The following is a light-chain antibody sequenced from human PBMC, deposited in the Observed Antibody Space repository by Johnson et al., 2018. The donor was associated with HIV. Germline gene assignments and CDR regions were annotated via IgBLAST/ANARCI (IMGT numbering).Light chain of an antibody. CDR2: ANN. CDR3: GTWDSSLSSYV. J-gene: IGLJ1*01. V-gene: IGLV1-51*01. Sequence: HSVLTQPPSVSAAPGQKVTISCSGSSSNIGSNYVSWYQQLPGTAPRLLISANNERPSGIPDRFSGSKSGPSATLGITGLQTGDEADYYCGTWDSSLSSYVFGPGTKVTAL. CDR1: SSNIGSNY.